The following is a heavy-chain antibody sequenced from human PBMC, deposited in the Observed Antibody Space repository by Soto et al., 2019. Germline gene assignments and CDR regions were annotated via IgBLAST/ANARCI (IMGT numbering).Heavy chain of an antibody. CDR1: GGSFSGYY. J-gene: IGHJ6*02. V-gene: IGHV4-34*01. D-gene: IGHD3-10*01. CDR2: INHSGST. CDR3: ARPGVRGRYYYYGMDV. Sequence: SETLSLTCAVYGGSFSGYYWSWIRQPPGKGLEWIGEINHSGSTNYNPSLKSRVTISVDTSKNQFSLKLSSVTAADTAVYYCARPGVRGRYYYYGMDVWGQGTTGTVSS.